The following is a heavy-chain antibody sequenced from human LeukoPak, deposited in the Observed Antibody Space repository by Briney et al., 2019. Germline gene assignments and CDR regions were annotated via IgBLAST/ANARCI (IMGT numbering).Heavy chain of an antibody. Sequence: GGSLRLSCAASGFTFSDYAMSWVRQAPGKGLEWVSGIIEDGGVTYYADSVKGRFTISRDNSKNTLYLQMNSLRAEDTAIYYCARQALPVTHYFQYWGQGTLVTVSS. V-gene: IGHV3-23*01. CDR3: ARQALPVTHYFQY. D-gene: IGHD2-2*01. CDR2: IIEDGGVT. CDR1: GFTFSDYA. J-gene: IGHJ1*01.